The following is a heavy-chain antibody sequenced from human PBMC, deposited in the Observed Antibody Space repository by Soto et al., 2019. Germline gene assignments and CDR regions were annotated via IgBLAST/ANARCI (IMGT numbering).Heavy chain of an antibody. Sequence: GESLKISCAASGFTFSSYWMSWVRQAPGKGLEWVANIKQDGSEKYYVDSVKGRFTISRDNAKNSLYLQMNSLRAEDKAVYYCARVISLNYDILTGYFDYWGQGTLVTVSS. J-gene: IGHJ4*02. CDR2: IKQDGSEK. CDR3: ARVISLNYDILTGYFDY. CDR1: GFTFSSYW. V-gene: IGHV3-7*03. D-gene: IGHD3-9*01.